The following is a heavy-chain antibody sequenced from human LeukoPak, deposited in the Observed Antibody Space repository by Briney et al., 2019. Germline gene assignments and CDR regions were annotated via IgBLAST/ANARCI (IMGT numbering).Heavy chain of an antibody. CDR3: AKTNRKWFGEEDAFDM. D-gene: IGHD3-10*01. J-gene: IGHJ3*02. CDR1: GFTFSNYA. Sequence: PGGSLRLSCAASGFTFSNYAMHWVRQAPGKGLEWVAFIRYDGSNKYYADSVKGRFTISRDNSKNTLYLQMNSLRAEDTAVYYCAKTNRKWFGEEDAFDMWGQGTMVTVSS. CDR2: IRYDGSNK. V-gene: IGHV3-30*02.